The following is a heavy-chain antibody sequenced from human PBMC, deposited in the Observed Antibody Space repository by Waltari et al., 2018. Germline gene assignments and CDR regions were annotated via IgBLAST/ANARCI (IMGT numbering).Heavy chain of an antibody. D-gene: IGHD6-6*01. CDR3: ASMSIAARPVYFDY. Sequence: QVQLQESGPGLVKPSETLSLTCTVSGGSISSYYWSWIRQPPGKGLEWIGYIYYSGSTNYNPSLKSRVTISVDTSKNQFSLKLGSVTAADTAVYYCASMSIAARPVYFDYWGQGTLVTVSS. V-gene: IGHV4-59*01. J-gene: IGHJ4*02. CDR2: IYYSGST. CDR1: GGSISSYY.